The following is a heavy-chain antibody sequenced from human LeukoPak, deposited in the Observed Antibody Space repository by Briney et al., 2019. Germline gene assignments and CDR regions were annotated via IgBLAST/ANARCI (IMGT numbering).Heavy chain of an antibody. V-gene: IGHV5-51*01. CDR2: IYPGDSDT. Sequence: GESLKISCKGSGYTFSNYRIGWVRQMPGKGLEWMGIIYPGDSDTRYNPSFQGQVTISADKSISNAYLQWSSLKASDTAMYYCARRLFGDYLDAFDIWGQGTMVIVSS. CDR1: GYTFSNYR. D-gene: IGHD4-17*01. J-gene: IGHJ3*02. CDR3: ARRLFGDYLDAFDI.